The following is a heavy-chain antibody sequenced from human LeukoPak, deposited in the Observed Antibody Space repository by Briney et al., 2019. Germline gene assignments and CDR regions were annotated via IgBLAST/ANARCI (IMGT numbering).Heavy chain of an antibody. CDR1: GTTFSNIW. V-gene: IGHV3-74*01. CDR3: IRGGSIAAPPFDF. J-gene: IGHJ4*02. CDR2: VNGDETSV. Sequence: GGSLRLSCTASGTTFSNIWMHWVRQAPGKGLERASRVNGDETSVAYAGFVKGRFTISRDNAKNTVYLQMNSLTVEDTAVYYCIRGGSIAAPPFDFWGQGALVTVSS. D-gene: IGHD2-15*01.